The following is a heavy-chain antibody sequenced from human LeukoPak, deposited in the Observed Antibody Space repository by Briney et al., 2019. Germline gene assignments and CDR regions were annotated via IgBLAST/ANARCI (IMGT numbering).Heavy chain of an antibody. V-gene: IGHV3-73*01. CDR3: TRHLVYDFWSGDNWFDP. Sequence: GGSLRLSCAASGFTFSGSAMHWVRQASRKGLEWVGRIRSKANSYATAYAASVKGRFTISRDDSKNTAYLQMNSLKTEDTAVYYCTRHLVYDFWSGDNWFDPWGQGTLVTVSS. CDR2: IRSKANSYAT. J-gene: IGHJ5*02. D-gene: IGHD3-3*01. CDR1: GFTFSGSA.